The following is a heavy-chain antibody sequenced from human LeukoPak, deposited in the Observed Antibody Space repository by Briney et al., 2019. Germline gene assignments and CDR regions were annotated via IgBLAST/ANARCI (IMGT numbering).Heavy chain of an antibody. Sequence: GGSLTLSCAASGFTVSSKYMSWVRQAPGKGLEWFSIIYTGDTTYYADSVKGRFTISRDNSKNTLYLQMDGLRAEDTAVYYCAKVGAVAAVDYWGQGTLVTVSS. J-gene: IGHJ4*02. CDR2: IYTGDTT. CDR3: AKVGAVAAVDY. V-gene: IGHV3-66*01. CDR1: GFTVSSKY. D-gene: IGHD6-19*01.